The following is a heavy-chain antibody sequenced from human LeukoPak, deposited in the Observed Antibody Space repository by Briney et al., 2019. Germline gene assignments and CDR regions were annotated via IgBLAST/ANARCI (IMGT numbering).Heavy chain of an antibody. D-gene: IGHD2-15*01. Sequence: PSETLSLTCTVSGYSISSGYYWGWIQQPPGKGLEWIGSIYHSGSTYYNPSLKSRVTISVDTSKNQFSLTLSSVTAADTAVYYCARALEGIVALSHFDYWGQGTLVTVPS. J-gene: IGHJ4*02. CDR2: IYHSGST. CDR1: GYSISSGYY. V-gene: IGHV4-38-2*02. CDR3: ARALEGIVALSHFDY.